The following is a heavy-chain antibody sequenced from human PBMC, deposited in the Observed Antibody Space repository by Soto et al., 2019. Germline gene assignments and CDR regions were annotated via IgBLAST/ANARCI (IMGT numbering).Heavy chain of an antibody. CDR3: ARGPQGYCTNGVCYTVYYFDY. V-gene: IGHV1-8*01. CDR2: MNPNSGNT. J-gene: IGHJ4*02. D-gene: IGHD2-8*01. CDR1: GYTFTSYD. Sequence: ASVKVSCKASGYTFTSYDINWVRQATGQGLEWMGWMNPNSGNTGYAQKFQGRVTMTRNTSISTAYMELSSLRSEDTAVYYCARGPQGYCTNGVCYTVYYFDYWGQGTLVTVSS.